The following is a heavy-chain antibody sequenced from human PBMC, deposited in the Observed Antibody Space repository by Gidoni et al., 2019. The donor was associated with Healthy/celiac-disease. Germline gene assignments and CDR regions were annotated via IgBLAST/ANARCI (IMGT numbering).Heavy chain of an antibody. CDR1: GFTFSRYG. D-gene: IGHD2-21*02. Sequence: QVQLVESGGGVVQPGRSLRLSCAASGFTFSRYGMHWVRQAPGKGLEWVAVIWYDGSNKYYADSVKGRFTISRDNSKNTLYLQMNSLRAEDTAVYYCARDWEICGGDCYVMGFDYWGQGTLVTVSS. CDR2: IWYDGSNK. CDR3: ARDWEICGGDCYVMGFDY. V-gene: IGHV3-33*01. J-gene: IGHJ4*02.